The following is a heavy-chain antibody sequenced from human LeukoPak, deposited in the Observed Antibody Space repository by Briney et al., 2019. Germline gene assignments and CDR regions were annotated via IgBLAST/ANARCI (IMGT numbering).Heavy chain of an antibody. Sequence: GGSLRLSCAASGFTLSNAWMSWVRQAPGKGLEWVGRIKSNTDGGTADYTATVKGRLTISRDDSKNTVYLQMNSLKTEDTAMYYCTTGHTSGDAFDIWGQGTMVTVSS. CDR3: TTGHTSGDAFDI. V-gene: IGHV3-15*01. CDR1: GFTLSNAW. J-gene: IGHJ3*02. CDR2: IKSNTDGGTA. D-gene: IGHD3-22*01.